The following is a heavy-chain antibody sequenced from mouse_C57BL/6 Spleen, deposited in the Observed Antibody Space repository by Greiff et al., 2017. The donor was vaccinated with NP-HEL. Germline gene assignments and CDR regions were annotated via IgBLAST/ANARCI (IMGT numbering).Heavy chain of an antibody. CDR1: GYTFTDYN. V-gene: IGHV1-18*01. Sequence: VQLQQSGPELVKPGASVKIPCKASGYTFTDYNMDWVKQSHGKSLEWIGDINPNNGGTIYNQKFKGKATLTVDKSSGTAYMDLRSLTSEDTAVYYCARIWYAMDYWGQGTSVTVSS. J-gene: IGHJ4*01. CDR2: INPNNGGT. CDR3: ARIWYAMDY.